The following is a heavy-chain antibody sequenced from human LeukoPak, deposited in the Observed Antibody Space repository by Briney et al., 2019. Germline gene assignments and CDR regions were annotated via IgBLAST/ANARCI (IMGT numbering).Heavy chain of an antibody. CDR3: GWDGTFYYDVAV. J-gene: IGHJ6*02. CDR1: GFKFSDAW. Sequence: GGSLRLSCEASGFKFSDAWMNWVRQAPGKGLEWVGRMKSKGSGGTTDYAAPVKGRFTISRDDSKNTLFLQMSSLQAEDTAVYYCGWDGTFYYDVAVWGQGTTVTVS. V-gene: IGHV3-15*01. D-gene: IGHD6-19*01. CDR2: MKSKGSGGTT.